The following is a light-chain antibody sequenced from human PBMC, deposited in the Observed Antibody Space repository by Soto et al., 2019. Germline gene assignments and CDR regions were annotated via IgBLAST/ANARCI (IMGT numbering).Light chain of an antibody. CDR3: CSYAGSPRYV. Sequence: QSALTQPRSVSGSPGQSVTISCTGTSSDVGGYNYVSWYQQHPGKAPKVMIYDVSERPSGVPERFSGSKYGNTATLTISGRQVDDDYDYYSCSYAGSPRYVPGTGTKLTVL. CDR2: DVS. CDR1: SSDVGGYNY. V-gene: IGLV2-11*01. J-gene: IGLJ1*01.